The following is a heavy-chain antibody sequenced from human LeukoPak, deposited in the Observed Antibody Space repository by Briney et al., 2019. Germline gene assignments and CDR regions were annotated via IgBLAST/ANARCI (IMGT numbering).Heavy chain of an antibody. CDR2: INPSGGST. J-gene: IGHJ3*02. CDR1: GYTFTSYY. Sequence: ASVKVSCKASGYTFTSYYMHWVRQAPGQGLEWMGIINPSGGSTSYAQKFQGRVTITRNTSISTAYMELSSLRSEDTAVYYCAREVAGGAFDIWGQGTMVTVSS. V-gene: IGHV1-46*01. CDR3: AREVAGGAFDI. D-gene: IGHD3-16*01.